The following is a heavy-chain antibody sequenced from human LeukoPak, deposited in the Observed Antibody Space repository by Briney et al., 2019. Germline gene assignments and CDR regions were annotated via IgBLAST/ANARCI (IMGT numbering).Heavy chain of an antibody. D-gene: IGHD3-22*01. CDR1: GGSISSSSYY. CDR3: ARQAYDSSGYPGLPDAFDI. V-gene: IGHV4-39*01. Sequence: TSETLSLTCTVSGGSISSSSYYWGWIRQPPGKGLEWIGSIYYSGSTYYNPSLKSRVTISVDTSKNQFSLKLSSVTAADTAVYYCARQAYDSSGYPGLPDAFDIWGQGTMVTVSS. CDR2: IYYSGST. J-gene: IGHJ3*02.